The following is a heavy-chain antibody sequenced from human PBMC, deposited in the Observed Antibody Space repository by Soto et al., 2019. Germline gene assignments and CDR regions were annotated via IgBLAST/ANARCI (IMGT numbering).Heavy chain of an antibody. D-gene: IGHD3-3*01. CDR2: IKSKTDGGIT. Sequence: GGSLRLSCAASGFTFSNAWMNWVRQAPGKGLEWVGRIKSKTDGGITDYAAPVKGRLTISRDDSKNTLYMKMNSLKTEDTAVYYCTTGGDFWSGYYLYKYYYYGMDVWGQGTTVTVSS. CDR3: TTGGDFWSGYYLYKYYYYGMDV. V-gene: IGHV3-15*07. CDR1: GFTFSNAW. J-gene: IGHJ6*02.